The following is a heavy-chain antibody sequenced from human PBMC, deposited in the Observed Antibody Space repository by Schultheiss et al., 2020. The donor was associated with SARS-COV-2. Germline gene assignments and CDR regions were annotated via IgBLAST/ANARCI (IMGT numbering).Heavy chain of an antibody. CDR3: ARDGESTVTTDGMDV. V-gene: IGHV4-59*04. D-gene: IGHD4-17*01. CDR2: IYYSGST. J-gene: IGHJ6*02. Sequence: SETLSLSCTVSGGSISSYYWSWIRQPAGKGLEWIGRIYYSGSTYYNPSLKSRVTMSVDTSKNQFSLKLSSVTAADTAVYYCARDGESTVTTDGMDVWGQGTTVTVSS. CDR1: GGSISSYY.